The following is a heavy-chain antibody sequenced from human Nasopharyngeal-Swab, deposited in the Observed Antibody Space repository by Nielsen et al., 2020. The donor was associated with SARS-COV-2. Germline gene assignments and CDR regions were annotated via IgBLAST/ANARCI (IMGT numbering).Heavy chain of an antibody. D-gene: IGHD4-11*01. CDR2: IYYSGST. CDR3: ARSSLQGFDY. V-gene: IGHV4-59*08. Sequence: SETLSLTCTVSGGSISSYYWSWIRQPPGKGLEWIGYIYYSGSTYYNPSLKSRVTISVDTSKNQFSLKLSSVTAADTAVYYCARSSLQGFDYWGQGTLVTVSS. J-gene: IGHJ4*02. CDR1: GGSISSYY.